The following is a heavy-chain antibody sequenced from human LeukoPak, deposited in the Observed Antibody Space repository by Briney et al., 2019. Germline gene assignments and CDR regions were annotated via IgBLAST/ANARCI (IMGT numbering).Heavy chain of an antibody. CDR2: ITNNGSTI. D-gene: IGHD6-19*01. CDR3: ARDQWLAYYYHGMDV. V-gene: IGHV3-48*03. J-gene: IGHJ6*02. Sequence: GGSLRLSCAASGFTFSTYAMNWVRQAPGKGLEWVSYITNNGSTIYYADSVKGRFTISRDRAENSLYLQMNSLRAEDTAIYYCARDQWLAYYYHGMDVWGQGTTVTVSS. CDR1: GFTFSTYA.